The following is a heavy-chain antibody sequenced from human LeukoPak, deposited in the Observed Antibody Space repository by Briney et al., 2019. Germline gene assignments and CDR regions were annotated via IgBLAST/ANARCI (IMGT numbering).Heavy chain of an antibody. V-gene: IGHV3-7*01. Sequence: GGSLRLSCVASGFSISSHWMSWVRQAPGRGLEWVASLKEDVSARNLVDSVKGRFTISTDNAKNSLYLQMNSLRVEDTAVYYCARGPTYGSRSDFLESWGLGTLVTVSS. CDR1: GFSISSHW. J-gene: IGHJ4*02. CDR3: ARGPTYGSRSDFLES. CDR2: LKEDVSAR. D-gene: IGHD3-10*01.